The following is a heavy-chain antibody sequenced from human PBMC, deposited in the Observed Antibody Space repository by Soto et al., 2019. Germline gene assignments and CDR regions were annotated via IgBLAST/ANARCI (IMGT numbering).Heavy chain of an antibody. CDR2: IWYDGSSK. CDR1: GFIFSSHG. CDR3: ARDQLDRLKSRETRYFDY. D-gene: IGHD3-3*01. V-gene: IGHV3-33*01. Sequence: QVQLVESGGGVVQPGRSLRLSCEGSGFIFSSHGMHWVRQAPGKGLEWVAGIWYDGSSKFYADSVKGRFTISRDNSKNTLYLQMNSLRVDDTAVYYCARDQLDRLKSRETRYFDYWGQGTLVTVSS. J-gene: IGHJ4*02.